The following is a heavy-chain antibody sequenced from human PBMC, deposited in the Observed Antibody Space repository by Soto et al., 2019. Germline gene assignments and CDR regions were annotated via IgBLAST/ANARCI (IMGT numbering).Heavy chain of an antibody. CDR3: AKLMTAVGTAY. CDR1: GFTFSSYG. D-gene: IGHD6-13*01. Sequence: EVQLLESGGGLVQPGGSLRLSCAASGFTFSSYGMSWVRQAPGKGLEWVSSISTSGGNTYYADSVKGRFTISRDNSKNTLYLQMNSLRAEDTVVYYCAKLMTAVGTAYWGQGTLVTVSS. J-gene: IGHJ4*02. CDR2: ISTSGGNT. V-gene: IGHV3-23*01.